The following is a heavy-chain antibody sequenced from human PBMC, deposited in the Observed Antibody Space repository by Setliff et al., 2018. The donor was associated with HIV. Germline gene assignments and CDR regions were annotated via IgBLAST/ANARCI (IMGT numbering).Heavy chain of an antibody. J-gene: IGHJ3*02. CDR3: ARDLHANYHVVDI. D-gene: IGHD2-15*01. Sequence: SETLSLTCSVSGVSIVSGGFYFSWIRHHPGKGLEWIGTVYYTGKTYYHPSLQSRLTISADTSKNQLYRKINSVTAADTAVYFCARDLHANYHVVDIWGPGTMVT. V-gene: IGHV4-31*03. CDR2: VYYTGKT. CDR1: GVSIVSGGFY.